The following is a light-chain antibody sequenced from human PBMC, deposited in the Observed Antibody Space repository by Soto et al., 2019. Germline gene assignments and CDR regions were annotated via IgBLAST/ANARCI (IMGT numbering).Light chain of an antibody. CDR3: NSYTSSSTLVL. CDR2: DVS. J-gene: IGLJ2*01. V-gene: IGLV2-14*01. CDR1: SSDVGGYNY. Sequence: QSALTQPASVSGSPGQSITISCTGTSSDVGGYNYVSWYQQHPGKAPKLIIYDVSNRPSGISNRCSGSKSDNTASLTISGRQAEDEADYYCNSYTSSSTLVLFGGGTKLAVL.